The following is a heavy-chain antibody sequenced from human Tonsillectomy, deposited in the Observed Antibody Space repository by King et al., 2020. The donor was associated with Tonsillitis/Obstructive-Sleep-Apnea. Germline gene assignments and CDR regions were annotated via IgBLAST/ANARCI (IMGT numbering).Heavy chain of an antibody. J-gene: IGHJ4*02. D-gene: IGHD3-10*01. CDR3: TRGVATLY. CDR2: IRSKAYGGTT. Sequence: VQLVESGGGFIQPGWSLRLSCTASGFTFGDYAMNWVRQAPGKGLEWVAFIRSKAYGGTTEYAASVKGRFTISRDDSKTIAYLQMNSLKTEDTALYYCTRGVATLYWGQGTLVTVSS. CDR1: GFTFGDYA. V-gene: IGHV3-49*04.